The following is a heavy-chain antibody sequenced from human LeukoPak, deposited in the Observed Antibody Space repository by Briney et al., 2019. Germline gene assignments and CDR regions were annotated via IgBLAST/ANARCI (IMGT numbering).Heavy chain of an antibody. CDR2: IYYSGST. J-gene: IGHJ2*01. Sequence: SETLSLTCTVSGGSISSSSYYWGWIRQPPGKGLEWIGSIYYSGSTYYNPSLKSRVTISVDTSKNQFSLKLSSVTAADTAVYYCARDALGYCSGGSCYIYWYFDLWGRGTLVTASS. CDR1: GGSISSSSYY. D-gene: IGHD2-15*01. V-gene: IGHV4-39*07. CDR3: ARDALGYCSGGSCYIYWYFDL.